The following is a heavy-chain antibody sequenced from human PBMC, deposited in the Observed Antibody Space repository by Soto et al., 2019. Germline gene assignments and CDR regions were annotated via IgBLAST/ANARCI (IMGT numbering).Heavy chain of an antibody. D-gene: IGHD3-10*01. CDR2: FYYTGIT. Sequence: PSETLSLTCTVSGGSISSYYWSWIRQPPGKGLEWIGYFYYTGITNYNPSLKSRISMSVDTSKNQFSLKLSSVTAADTAVYYCARHVVESLSFGERVHHLDYWGHGTLVTVSS. V-gene: IGHV4-59*08. CDR3: ARHVVESLSFGERVHHLDY. CDR1: GGSISSYY. J-gene: IGHJ4*01.